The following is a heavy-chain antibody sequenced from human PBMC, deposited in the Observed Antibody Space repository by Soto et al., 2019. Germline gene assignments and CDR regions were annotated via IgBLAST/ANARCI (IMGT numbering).Heavy chain of an antibody. CDR1: GFTFSSYA. J-gene: IGHJ5*02. V-gene: IGHV3-23*01. Sequence: GGSLRLSCAASGFTFSSYAMSWVRQAPGKGLEWVSAISGSGGSTYYADSGKGRFTISRDNSKNTRYLQMNSLRAEDTAVYYCAKDLAVPRIAVAGTSDGWFDPWGQGTLVTVSS. CDR2: ISGSGGST. CDR3: AKDLAVPRIAVAGTSDGWFDP. D-gene: IGHD6-19*01.